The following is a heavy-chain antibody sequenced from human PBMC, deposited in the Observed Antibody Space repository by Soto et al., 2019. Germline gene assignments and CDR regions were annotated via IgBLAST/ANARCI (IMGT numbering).Heavy chain of an antibody. J-gene: IGHJ3*01. CDR2: IWYDGSNK. Sequence: GGSLRLSCAASGFTFSSYGMHWVRQAPGKGLEWVAVIWYDGSNKYYADSVKGRFTISRDNSKNTLYLQMNSLRAEDTAVYYCARGDYFDSSGPFSDAFDVWGQGTMVTVSS. V-gene: IGHV3-33*01. CDR1: GFTFSSYG. CDR3: ARGDYFDSSGPFSDAFDV. D-gene: IGHD3-22*01.